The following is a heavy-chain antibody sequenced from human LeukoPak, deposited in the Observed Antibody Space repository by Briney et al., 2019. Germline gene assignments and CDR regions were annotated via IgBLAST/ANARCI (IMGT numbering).Heavy chain of an antibody. J-gene: IGHJ5*02. CDR2: IKQDGSEK. CDR1: GFTFSSYW. Sequence: GGSLRLSCAASGFTFSSYWMSWVRQAPGKGLEWVANIKQDGSEKYYVDSVKGRFTISRDNAKNSVFLQMNSLRAEDTAVYYCAKGIHSSSWHWYDPWGQGTLVTVSS. V-gene: IGHV3-7*03. CDR3: AKGIHSSSWHWYDP. D-gene: IGHD3-22*01.